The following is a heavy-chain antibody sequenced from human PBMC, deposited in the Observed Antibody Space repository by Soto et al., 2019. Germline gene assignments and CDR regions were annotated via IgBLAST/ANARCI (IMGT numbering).Heavy chain of an antibody. V-gene: IGHV6-1*01. Sequence: PSQTLSLTCAISGDSVSSNSAAWNWIRQSPSRGLEWLGRTYYRSKWYNDYAVSVKSRITINPDTSKNQFSLQLNSVTPEDTAVYYCARDPGNDEWPVDAFDIWGQGTMVTVSS. CDR1: GDSVSSNSAA. CDR2: TYYRSKWYN. J-gene: IGHJ3*02. D-gene: IGHD1-1*01. CDR3: ARDPGNDEWPVDAFDI.